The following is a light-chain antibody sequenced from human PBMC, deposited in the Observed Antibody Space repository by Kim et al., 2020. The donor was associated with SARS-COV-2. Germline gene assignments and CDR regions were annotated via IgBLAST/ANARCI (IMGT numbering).Light chain of an antibody. CDR3: YSADNSGNRWV. CDR2: EDT. CDR1: ALAKRF. V-gene: IGLV3-10*01. J-gene: IGLJ3*02. Sequence: SPEQTARITFCGDALAKRFTYWCEQKSGQSPVRGIYEDTKRPSGIRERFSGSSSGTMATLTISGAQMGDEAYYYCYSADNSGNRWVFGGGTQLTVL.